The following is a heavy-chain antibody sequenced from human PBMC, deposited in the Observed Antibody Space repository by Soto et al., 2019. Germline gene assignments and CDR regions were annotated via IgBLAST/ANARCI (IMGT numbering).Heavy chain of an antibody. D-gene: IGHD3-9*01. J-gene: IGHJ4*02. V-gene: IGHV3-23*01. CDR2: ISGSGGST. Sequence: PGGSLRLSCAASGFTFSSYAMSWVRQAPGKGLEWVSAISGSGGSTYYADSVKGRFTISRDNSKNTLYLQMNSLRAEDTAVYYCAKDSSGGTILRYFDWLLGYFDYWGQGTLVTVSS. CDR3: AKDSSGGTILRYFDWLLGYFDY. CDR1: GFTFSSYA.